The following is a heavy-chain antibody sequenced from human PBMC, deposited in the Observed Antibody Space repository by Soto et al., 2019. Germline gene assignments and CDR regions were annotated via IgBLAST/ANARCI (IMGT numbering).Heavy chain of an antibody. J-gene: IGHJ4*02. V-gene: IGHV3-33*01. CDR2: IWSDGSNK. Sequence: QVQLVESGGDVVQPGRSLRLSCAASGFTFNDFGMHWVRQAPGKGLEWVAGIWSDGSNKNYVDSVKGRFTISRDNSKNTLYLQMNSLRVEDTAVYYCARDDCTSCRCYLGVLWGQGALVAVSS. CDR3: ARDDCTSCRCYLGVL. CDR1: GFTFNDFG. D-gene: IGHD2-8*01.